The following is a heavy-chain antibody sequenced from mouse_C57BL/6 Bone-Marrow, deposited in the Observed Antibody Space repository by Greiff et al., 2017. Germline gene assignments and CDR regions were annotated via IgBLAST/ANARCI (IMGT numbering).Heavy chain of an antibody. CDR2: ISDGGSYT. Sequence: EVKLEESGGGLVKPGGSLKLSCAASGFTFSSYAMSWVRQTPEKRLEWVATISDGGSYTYYPDNVKGRFTISRDNAKNNLYLQMSHLKSEDTAMYYCAREYVPFAYWGQGTLVTVSA. D-gene: IGHD2-14*01. CDR3: AREYVPFAY. CDR1: GFTFSSYA. V-gene: IGHV5-4*01. J-gene: IGHJ3*01.